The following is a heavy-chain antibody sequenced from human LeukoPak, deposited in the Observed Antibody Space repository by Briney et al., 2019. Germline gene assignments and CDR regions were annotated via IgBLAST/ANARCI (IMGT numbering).Heavy chain of an antibody. Sequence: GGSLRLSCAASGFTFSSYAMSWVRRAPGKGLEWVSAISGSGGSTYYADSVKGRFTISRDNSKNTLYLQMNSLRAEDTAVYYCAKAGGYCSSTSCYTLYYFDYWGQGTLVTVSS. V-gene: IGHV3-23*01. CDR3: AKAGGYCSSTSCYTLYYFDY. CDR2: ISGSGGST. D-gene: IGHD2-2*02. J-gene: IGHJ4*02. CDR1: GFTFSSYA.